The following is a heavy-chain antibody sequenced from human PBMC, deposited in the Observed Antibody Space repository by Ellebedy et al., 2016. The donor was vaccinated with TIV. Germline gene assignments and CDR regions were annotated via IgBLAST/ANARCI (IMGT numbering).Heavy chain of an antibody. Sequence: MPSETLSLTCNDSGDSIRSFYWSWVRQSPGKGLEWIGYVHSSWGANYNPSLENRVTMFVDTFKNQISLKLSSVTDADTAVYYCVKMAAMSSYFSFHLWGRGTLVTVSS. CDR2: VHSSWGA. J-gene: IGHJ2*01. V-gene: IGHV4-59*03. CDR1: GDSIRSFY. CDR3: VKMAAMSSYFSFHL. D-gene: IGHD5-24*01.